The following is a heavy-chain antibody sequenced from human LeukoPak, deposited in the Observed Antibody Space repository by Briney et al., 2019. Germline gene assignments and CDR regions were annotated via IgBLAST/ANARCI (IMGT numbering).Heavy chain of an antibody. CDR1: GYTFTSYA. Sequence: ASVKVSCKASGYTFTSYAMHWVRQAPGQRLEWMGWSNAGNGNTKYSQEFQGRVTITRDTSASTAYMELSSLRSEDMAVYYCAREVRDGYLTSYYYYYMDVWGKGTTVTVSS. J-gene: IGHJ6*03. D-gene: IGHD5-24*01. CDR2: SNAGNGNT. V-gene: IGHV1-3*02. CDR3: AREVRDGYLTSYYYYYMDV.